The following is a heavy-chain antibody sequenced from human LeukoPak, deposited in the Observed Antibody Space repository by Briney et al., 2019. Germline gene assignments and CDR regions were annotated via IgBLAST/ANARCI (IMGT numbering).Heavy chain of an antibody. Sequence: SGGSLRLSCAASGFAFSFYAMSLLRQPPGKGLEWVSTINANSGTTSYAASVRGRFTISRDNSKNTLYLQVNSLRADDTAVYYCAIRKSGGLAVTADWVDPWGQGTLVVVSS. CDR3: AIRKSGGLAVTADWVDP. D-gene: IGHD6-19*01. CDR1: GFAFSFYA. V-gene: IGHV3-23*01. CDR2: INANSGTT. J-gene: IGHJ5*01.